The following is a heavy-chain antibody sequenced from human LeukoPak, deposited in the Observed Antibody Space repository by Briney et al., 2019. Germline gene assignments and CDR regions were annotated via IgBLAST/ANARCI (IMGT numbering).Heavy chain of an antibody. D-gene: IGHD6-19*01. CDR3: ARQAGTGAGLDY. V-gene: IGHV3-53*01. Sequence: GSLRLSCAASGFTVSGNDMSWVRQAPGKGLEWVSLIYSGGVTYYADSVKGRFTISRDNSKNTLYLQMNSLRAEDTAVYYCARQAGTGAGLDYWGQGTLVTVSS. J-gene: IGHJ4*02. CDR2: IYSGGVT. CDR1: GFTVSGND.